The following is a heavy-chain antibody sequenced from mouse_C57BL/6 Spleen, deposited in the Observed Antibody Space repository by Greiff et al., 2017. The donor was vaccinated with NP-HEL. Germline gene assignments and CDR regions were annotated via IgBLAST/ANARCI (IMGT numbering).Heavy chain of an antibody. J-gene: IGHJ3*01. CDR1: GYTFTSYG. CDR3: ARANWFAY. V-gene: IGHV1-81*01. CDR2: IYPRSGNT. Sequence: VQLQQSGAELARPGASVKLSCKASGYTFTSYGISWVKQRTGQGLEWIGEIYPRSGNTYYNEKFKGKATLTADKSSSKAYMELRSLTSEDSAVYFCARANWFAYWGQGTLVTVSA.